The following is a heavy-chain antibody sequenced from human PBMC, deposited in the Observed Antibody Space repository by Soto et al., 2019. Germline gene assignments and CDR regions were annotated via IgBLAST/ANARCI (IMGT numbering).Heavy chain of an antibody. D-gene: IGHD5-18*01. Sequence: QVQLVESGGGVVQPGRSLRLSCAASGFTFSSYAMHWVRQAPGKGLEWVAVISYDGSNKYYADSVKGRFTISRDNSKNTLYLQMNSLRAEDTAVYYCASDKGALVDTAMVFGGPWVYWGQGTLVTVSS. CDR2: ISYDGSNK. J-gene: IGHJ4*02. CDR1: GFTFSSYA. CDR3: ASDKGALVDTAMVFGGPWVY. V-gene: IGHV3-30-3*01.